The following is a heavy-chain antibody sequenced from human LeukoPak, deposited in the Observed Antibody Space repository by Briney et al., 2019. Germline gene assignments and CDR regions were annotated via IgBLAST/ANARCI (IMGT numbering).Heavy chain of an antibody. CDR1: GYTFTSYY. Sequence: ASVKVSCKASGYTFTSYYMHWVRQAPGQGLEWMGVINPSGGSTSYAQKFQGRVTMTRDTSTSTVYMELSSLRSEDTAVYYCARETDYYDSSGDPSHAFDIWGQGTMVTVSS. V-gene: IGHV1-46*01. D-gene: IGHD3-22*01. J-gene: IGHJ3*02. CDR2: INPSGGST. CDR3: ARETDYYDSSGDPSHAFDI.